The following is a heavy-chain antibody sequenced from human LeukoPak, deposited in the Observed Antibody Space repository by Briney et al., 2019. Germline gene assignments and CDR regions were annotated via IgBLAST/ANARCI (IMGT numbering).Heavy chain of an antibody. D-gene: IGHD6-19*01. J-gene: IGHJ4*02. CDR2: INTNTGNP. CDR1: GYPLTELS. CDR3: ARGGYSYGYIAVAGTFDY. Sequence: ASVKVSCKVSGYPLTELSIHWVRQAPGQGLEWMGWINTNTGNPTYAQGFTGRFVFSLDTSVSTAYLQISSLKAEDTAVYYCARGGYSYGYIAVAGTFDYWGQGTLVTVSS. V-gene: IGHV7-4-1*02.